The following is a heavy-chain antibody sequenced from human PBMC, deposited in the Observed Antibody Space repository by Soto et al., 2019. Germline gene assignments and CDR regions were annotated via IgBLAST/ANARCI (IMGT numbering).Heavy chain of an antibody. J-gene: IGHJ2*01. V-gene: IGHV1-69*01. D-gene: IGHD3-22*01. CDR1: GGTFSSYA. CDR2: IIPIFGTA. CDR3: AGLYDSSGEGYFDL. Sequence: QVQLVQSGAEVKKPGSSVKVSCKASGGTFSSYAINGVRQAPGQGLEWMGGIIPIFGTANYAQKFQGRVTITADESTSKAYMELSSLRAEDTAVYYCAGLYDSSGEGYFDLWGRGTLVTVSS.